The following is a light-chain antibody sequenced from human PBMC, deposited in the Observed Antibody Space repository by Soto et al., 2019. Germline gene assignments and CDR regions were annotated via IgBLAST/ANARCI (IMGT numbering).Light chain of an antibody. V-gene: IGLV2-8*01. Sequence: QSALTQPPSPSGSPGQSVTLSCPGTTSAVGGYNYVSWYHQYPGRAPKLMIYEVTKRPSGVPDRFSGSKSGNTASLTVSGLQAEDEADYYCSSYAASNNFYFVFGGGTKLTVL. CDR2: EVT. J-gene: IGLJ3*02. CDR1: TSAVGGYNY. CDR3: SSYAASNNFYFV.